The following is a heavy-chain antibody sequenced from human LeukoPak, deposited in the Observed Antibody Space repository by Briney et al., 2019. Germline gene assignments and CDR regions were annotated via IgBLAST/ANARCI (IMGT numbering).Heavy chain of an antibody. CDR2: INHSGST. CDR1: GGSFSGYY. D-gene: IGHD6-13*01. J-gene: IGHJ4*02. V-gene: IGHV4-34*01. Sequence: SETLSLTCAVYGGSFSGYYWSWIRQPPGKGLEWIGEINHSGSTNYNPSLKSRVTISVDTSKNQFSLKLSSVTAADTAVYYCARGSAGAAAGTGLGYWGQGTLVAVSS. CDR3: ARGSAGAAAGTGLGY.